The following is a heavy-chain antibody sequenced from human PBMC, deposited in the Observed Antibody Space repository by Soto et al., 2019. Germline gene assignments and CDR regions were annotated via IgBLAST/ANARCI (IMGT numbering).Heavy chain of an antibody. CDR3: ARDGGELLNYYYYYGMDV. Sequence: SETLSLSCTVSGGSISSYYWSWIRQPAGKGLEWIGRIYTSGSTNYNPSLKSRVTMSVDTSKNQFSLKLSSVTAADTAVYYCARDGGELLNYYYYYGMDVWGQGTTVTVSS. CDR1: GGSISSYY. CDR2: IYTSGST. V-gene: IGHV4-4*07. J-gene: IGHJ6*02. D-gene: IGHD3-10*01.